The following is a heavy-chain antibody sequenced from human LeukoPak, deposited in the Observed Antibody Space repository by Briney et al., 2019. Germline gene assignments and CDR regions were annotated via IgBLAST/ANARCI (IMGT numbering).Heavy chain of an antibody. Sequence: GGSLRLSCAASGFIVSANYMSWVRQAPGKGLEWVSVIYSGGSTYYADSVKGRFTISRDNSKNTLYLQMNSLRAEDTAVYYCARGSYYGFWYFDLWGRGTLVTVSS. V-gene: IGHV3-53*01. CDR2: IYSGGST. CDR1: GFIVSANY. J-gene: IGHJ2*01. CDR3: ARGSYYGFWYFDL. D-gene: IGHD1-26*01.